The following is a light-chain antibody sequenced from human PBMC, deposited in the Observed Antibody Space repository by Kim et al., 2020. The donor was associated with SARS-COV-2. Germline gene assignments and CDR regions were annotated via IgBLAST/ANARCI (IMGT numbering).Light chain of an antibody. CDR3: QQRTNWPLT. Sequence: LSPGDRATLPCRASPSVTGYLAGYQQKPGQAPRLLIYDASNRATGIPARLSGSGSGTDFTLTISSLEPEDFAVYYCQQRTNWPLTFGGGTKVDIK. CDR1: PSVTGY. J-gene: IGKJ4*01. V-gene: IGKV3-11*01. CDR2: DAS.